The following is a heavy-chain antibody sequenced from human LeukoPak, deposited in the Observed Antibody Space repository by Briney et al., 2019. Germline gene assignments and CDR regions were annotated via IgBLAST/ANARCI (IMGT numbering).Heavy chain of an antibody. CDR3: ARTPGAWQFNK. D-gene: IGHD1-14*01. CDR2: IYTSGGT. Sequence: SETLSLTCTVSGDSISRGSYSWNWIRQPAGKGLEWIGHIYTSGGTNYNPSLKSRVTISADTSKNQFSLKLSSVTAADTAVYYCARTPGAWQFNKWGQGTLVTVSS. V-gene: IGHV4-61*09. CDR1: GDSISRGSYS. J-gene: IGHJ4*02.